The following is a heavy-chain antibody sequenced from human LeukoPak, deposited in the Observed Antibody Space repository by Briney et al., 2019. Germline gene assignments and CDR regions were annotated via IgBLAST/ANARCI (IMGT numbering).Heavy chain of an antibody. Sequence: GGSLRLSCAASGFTVSSNYMSWVRQAPGKGLEWVSVIYSGGSTYYADSVKGRFTISRDNSKNTLYLQMNSLRAEDTAVYYCAREDILTGFDYWAQGPRVTVSS. J-gene: IGHJ4*02. V-gene: IGHV3-53*01. CDR2: IYSGGST. D-gene: IGHD3-9*01. CDR1: GFTVSSNY. CDR3: AREDILTGFDY.